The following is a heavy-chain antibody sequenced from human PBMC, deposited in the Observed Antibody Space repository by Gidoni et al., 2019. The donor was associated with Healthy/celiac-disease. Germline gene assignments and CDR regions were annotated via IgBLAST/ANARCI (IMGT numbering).Heavy chain of an antibody. J-gene: IGHJ4*02. CDR2: IIPIFGTA. CDR1: GCTFSSYA. Sequence: QVQLVQSGAEVQKPGSSVKVSCKASGCTFSSYAISWVRQAPGQGLEWMGGIIPIFGTANYAQKFQGRVTITADESTSTAYMELSSLRSEDTAVYYCAKTYYYDSSGYYYFDYWGQGTLVTVSS. CDR3: AKTYYYDSSGYYYFDY. V-gene: IGHV1-69*01. D-gene: IGHD3-22*01.